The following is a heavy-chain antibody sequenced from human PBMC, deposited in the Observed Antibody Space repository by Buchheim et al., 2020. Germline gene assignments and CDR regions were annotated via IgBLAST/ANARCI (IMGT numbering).Heavy chain of an antibody. CDR2: IYWDDDK. CDR1: GFSLSTSGVG. D-gene: IGHD6-6*01. Sequence: QITLKESGPTLVKPTQTLTLTCTFSGFSLSTSGVGVGWIRQPPGKALEWLALIYWDDDKRYSPSLKSRLTITKDTSQNQVVLTMTNMDPVVTATYYCAHIQGSRARPPTRECPIGYWGQGTL. CDR3: AHIQGSRARPPTRECPIGY. J-gene: IGHJ4*02. V-gene: IGHV2-5*02.